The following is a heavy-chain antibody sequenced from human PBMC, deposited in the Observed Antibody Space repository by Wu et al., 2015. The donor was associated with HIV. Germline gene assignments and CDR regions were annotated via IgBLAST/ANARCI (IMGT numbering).Heavy chain of an antibody. CDR3: ARDVEMPTIHSYHYAMDV. D-gene: IGHD5-24*01. V-gene: IGHV1-69*13. CDR2: IIPIFGTA. Sequence: QVQLVQSGAEVKKPGSSVKVSCKASGGTFSSYAISWVRQAPGQGLEWMGRIIPIFGTANYAQKFQGRVTITADESTSTAYMELSSLRSDDTAVYYCARDVEMPTIHSYHYAMDVWGQGTTVTVSS. J-gene: IGHJ6*02. CDR1: GGTFSSYA.